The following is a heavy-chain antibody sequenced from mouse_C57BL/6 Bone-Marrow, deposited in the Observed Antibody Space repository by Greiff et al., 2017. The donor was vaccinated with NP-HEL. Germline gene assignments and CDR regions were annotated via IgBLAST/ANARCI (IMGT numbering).Heavy chain of an antibody. V-gene: IGHV5-6*02. CDR3: ASRGFAY. Sequence: EVKLMESGGDLVKPGGSLKLSCAASGFTFSSYGMSWVRQTPDKRLEWVATISSGGSYTYYPDSVKGRFTLSRDNAKNTLYLQMSSLKSEDTAMYYCASRGFAYWGQGTLVTVSA. J-gene: IGHJ3*01. CDR2: ISSGGSYT. CDR1: GFTFSSYG.